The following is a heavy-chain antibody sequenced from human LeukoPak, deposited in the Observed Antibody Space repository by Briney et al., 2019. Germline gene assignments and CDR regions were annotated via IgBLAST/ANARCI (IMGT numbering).Heavy chain of an antibody. CDR2: IWYDGSNK. Sequence: PGGSLRLSCAASGFTFSSYGMHWVRQAPGKGLEWVAVIWYDGSNKYYADSVKGRFTISRDNSKNTLYLQMNSLRAEDTAVYYCARDISAVLWFGEHGYWGQGTLVTVSS. J-gene: IGHJ4*02. CDR3: ARDISAVLWFGEHGY. V-gene: IGHV3-33*01. D-gene: IGHD3-10*01. CDR1: GFTFSSYG.